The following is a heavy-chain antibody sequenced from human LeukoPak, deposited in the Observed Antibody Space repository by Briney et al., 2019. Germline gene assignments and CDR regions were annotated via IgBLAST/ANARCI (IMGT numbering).Heavy chain of an antibody. Sequence: ASVKVSCKASGYTSTGYYMHWVRQAPGQGLEWMGWINPNSGGTNYAQKFQGRVTMTRDTSISTAYMELSRLRSDDTAVYYCARDMTMVRGMIGFDYWGQGTLVTVSS. V-gene: IGHV1-2*02. D-gene: IGHD3-10*01. CDR2: INPNSGGT. J-gene: IGHJ4*02. CDR1: GYTSTGYY. CDR3: ARDMTMVRGMIGFDY.